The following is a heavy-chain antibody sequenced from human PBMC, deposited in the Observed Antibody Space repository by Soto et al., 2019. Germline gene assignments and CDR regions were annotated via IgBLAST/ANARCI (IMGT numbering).Heavy chain of an antibody. V-gene: IGHV3-53*04. J-gene: IGHJ4*02. CDR2: IYSGGST. CDR1: GFTVSSNY. CDR3: ASSLGYSSGWSVY. D-gene: IGHD6-19*01. Sequence: GGSLRLSCAASGFTVSSNYMSWVRQAPGKGLEWVSVIYSGGSTYYADSVKGRFTISRHNSKNTLYLQMNSLRAEDTAVYYCASSLGYSSGWSVYWGQGTLVTVSS.